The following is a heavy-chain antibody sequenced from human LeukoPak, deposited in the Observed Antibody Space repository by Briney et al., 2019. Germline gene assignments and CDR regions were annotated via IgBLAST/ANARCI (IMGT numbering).Heavy chain of an antibody. CDR3: ARPLGDSSGYSWYFDY. V-gene: IGHV1-46*01. Sequence: ASVKVSCKASGYTFTSYYMRWVRQAPGQGLEWMGIINPSGGSTSYAQKFQGRVTMTRDTSTSTVYMELSSLRSEDTAVYYCARPLGDSSGYSWYFDYWGQGTLVTVSS. CDR2: INPSGGST. D-gene: IGHD3-22*01. CDR1: GYTFTSYY. J-gene: IGHJ4*02.